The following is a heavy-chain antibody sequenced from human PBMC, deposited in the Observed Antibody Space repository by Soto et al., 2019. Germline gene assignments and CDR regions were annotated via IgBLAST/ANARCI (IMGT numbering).Heavy chain of an antibody. J-gene: IGHJ3*02. D-gene: IGHD2-15*01. CDR3: ARAYSDAFDI. CDR2: ISSSGTGI. Sequence: QVQLVESGGGLVKPGGSLRLSCAASGFTFRDYYMTWIRQAPGKGLEWVSYISSSGTGIYYADSVKGRFTISRDNAKNSLDLQMSSRRAEDTAVYYCARAYSDAFDIWGQGTMVTVSS. CDR1: GFTFRDYY. V-gene: IGHV3-11*01.